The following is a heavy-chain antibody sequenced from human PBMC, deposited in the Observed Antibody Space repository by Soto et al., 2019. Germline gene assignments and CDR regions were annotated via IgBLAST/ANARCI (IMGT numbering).Heavy chain of an antibody. V-gene: IGHV3-73*02. Sequence: EVQLVESGGGLVQPGESLKLSCAASGFTLSGSAVHWVRQASGKGLEWVGRIRSKTHSYATEYIASVKGRFTMSRDDSNNTAYLQMNGLKTDDTAVYYCTRSGGRYSVGYWGQGTLVTVSS. CDR3: TRSGGRYSVGY. CDR1: GFTLSGSA. CDR2: IRSKTHSYAT. D-gene: IGHD1-26*01. J-gene: IGHJ4*02.